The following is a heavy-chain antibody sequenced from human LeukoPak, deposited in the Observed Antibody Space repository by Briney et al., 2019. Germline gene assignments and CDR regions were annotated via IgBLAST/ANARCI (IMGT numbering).Heavy chain of an antibody. J-gene: IGHJ5*02. D-gene: IGHD2-2*01. V-gene: IGHV1-46*01. CDR3: ARDQVGGYCSSTSCYNWFDP. Sequence: ASVKVSCTASGYTFTSYYMHWVRQAPGQGLEWMGIINPSGGSTSYAQKFQGRVTMTRDMSTSTVYMELSSLRSEDTAVYYCARDQVGGYCSSTSCYNWFDPWGQGTLVTVSS. CDR2: INPSGGST. CDR1: GYTFTSYY.